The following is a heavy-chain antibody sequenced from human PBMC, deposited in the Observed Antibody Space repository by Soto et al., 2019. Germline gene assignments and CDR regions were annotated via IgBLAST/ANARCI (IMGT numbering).Heavy chain of an antibody. CDR1: GYTFTNYY. J-gene: IGHJ4*02. Sequence: ASVKVSCKASGYTFTNYYMHWVRQAPGQGLEWMGIINPTDGTTIYAQKFQGRGTMTRDTSTTTIYMELNSLRSEDTAVYYCARGDDVVSPSGTYYFDYWGQGTLVTVSS. V-gene: IGHV1-46*01. CDR2: INPTDGTT. D-gene: IGHD3-10*01. CDR3: ARGDDVVSPSGTYYFDY.